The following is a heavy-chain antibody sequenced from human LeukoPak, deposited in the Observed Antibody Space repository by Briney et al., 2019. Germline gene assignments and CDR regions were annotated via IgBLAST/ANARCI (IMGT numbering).Heavy chain of an antibody. J-gene: IGHJ4*02. CDR1: GGSISSSSYY. CDR3: ARHAITMVQGEIDY. Sequence: SETLSLTCTVSGGSISSSSYYWGWIRQPPGKGLEWIGSIYYSGSTYYNPSLKSRVTISVDTSKNQFSLKLSTVTAADTAVYYCARHAITMVQGEIDYWGQGTLVTVSS. CDR2: IYYSGST. D-gene: IGHD3-10*01. V-gene: IGHV4-39*01.